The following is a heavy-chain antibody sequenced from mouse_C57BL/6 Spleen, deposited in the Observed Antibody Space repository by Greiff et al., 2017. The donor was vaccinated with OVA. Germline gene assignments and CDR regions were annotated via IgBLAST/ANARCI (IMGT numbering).Heavy chain of an antibody. CDR3: ARKSDYGSMDY. CDR1: GYTFTNYW. CDR2: IYPGGGYT. J-gene: IGHJ4*01. Sequence: QVQLQQSGAELVRPGTSVKMSCKASGYTFTNYWIGWAKQRPGHGLEWIGDIYPGGGYTNYTEKFKGKATLTADKSSSTAYMQFSSLTSEDSAIYYCARKSDYGSMDYWGQGTSVTVSS. V-gene: IGHV1-63*01. D-gene: IGHD1-1*01.